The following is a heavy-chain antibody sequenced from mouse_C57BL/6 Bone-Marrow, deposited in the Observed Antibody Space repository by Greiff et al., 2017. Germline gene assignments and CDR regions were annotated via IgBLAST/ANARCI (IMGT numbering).Heavy chain of an antibody. V-gene: IGHV1-81*01. CDR1: GYTFTSYG. D-gene: IGHD2-3*01. J-gene: IGHJ4*01. CDR2: IYPRSGNN. CDR3: ARYGYYGYYAMDY. Sequence: QVQLQQSGAELARPGASVKLSCKASGYTFTSYGISWVKQRTGQGLEWIGEIYPRSGNNYYNEKFKGKATLTADKSSSTAYMELRSLTSEDSAVYFCARYGYYGYYAMDYWGQGTSVTVSS.